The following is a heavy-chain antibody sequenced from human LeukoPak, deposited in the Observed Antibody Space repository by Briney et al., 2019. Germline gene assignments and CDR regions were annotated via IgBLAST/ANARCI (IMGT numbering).Heavy chain of an antibody. D-gene: IGHD3-3*01. CDR3: ARDYDFWSGYPTGDWFDP. J-gene: IGHJ5*01. CDR1: GYTFTSYC. Sequence: ASVKVSCKASGYTFTSYCISWVRQAPGQGLEWMGWISAYNGNTNYAQKLQGRVTMTTDTSTSTAYMALRSLRSDDTAVYYCARDYDFWSGYPTGDWFDPWGQGTLVTVSS. V-gene: IGHV1-18*01. CDR2: ISAYNGNT.